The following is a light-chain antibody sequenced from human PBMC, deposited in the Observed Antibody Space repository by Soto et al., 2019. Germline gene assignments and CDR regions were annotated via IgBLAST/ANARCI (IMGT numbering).Light chain of an antibody. CDR3: QQLNSYPIAT. CDR2: GAS. J-gene: IGKJ4*01. CDR1: QSITSS. V-gene: IGKV3-15*01. Sequence: EIVMTQSPATLSVYPGERATLSCRASQSITSSLAWYQQKPGQAPRLLIYGASTRATGIPPRFSGSGSGTEFTLTISSLQPEDFATYHCQQLNSYPIATFGGGTKVDIK.